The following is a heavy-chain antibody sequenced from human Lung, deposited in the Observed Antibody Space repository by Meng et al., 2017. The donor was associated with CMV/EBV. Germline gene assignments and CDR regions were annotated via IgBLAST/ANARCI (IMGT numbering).Heavy chain of an antibody. V-gene: IGHV1-58*01. CDR1: GFTFTSSA. Sequence: SVKASXKASGFTFTSSAVQWVRQARGQRLEWIGWIVVGSGNTNYAQKFQERVTITRDMSTSTAYMELSSLRSEDTAVYYCAAEALKEQWLVYYYGMDVWGQGTTVTVSS. CDR3: AAEALKEQWLVYYYGMDV. CDR2: IVVGSGNT. D-gene: IGHD6-19*01. J-gene: IGHJ6*02.